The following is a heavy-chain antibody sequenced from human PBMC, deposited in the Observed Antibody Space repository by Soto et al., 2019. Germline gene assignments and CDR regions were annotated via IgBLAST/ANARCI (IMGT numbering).Heavy chain of an antibody. D-gene: IGHD4-17*01. J-gene: IGHJ5*02. CDR3: AVTVTRFSWFDP. V-gene: IGHV1-18*01. Sequence: GASVKVSCKYSCYTFTSYGIRLFRQAPGQGLEWMGWISAYNGNTNYAQKLQGRVTMTTDTSTSTAYMELRSLRSDDTAVYYCAVTVTRFSWFDPWGQGTLVTVSS. CDR1: CYTFTSYG. CDR2: ISAYNGNT.